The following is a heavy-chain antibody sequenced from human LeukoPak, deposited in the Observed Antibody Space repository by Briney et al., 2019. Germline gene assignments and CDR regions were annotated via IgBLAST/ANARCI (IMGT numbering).Heavy chain of an antibody. V-gene: IGHV3-11*04. CDR3: ARDRDGYPDATFDY. CDR2: ISSSGSTI. CDR1: GFTFSDYY. Sequence: AGGSLRLSCAASGFTFSDYYMSWIRQAPGKGLEWVSYISSSGSTIYYADSVKGRFTISRDNAKNSLYLQMNSLRAEDTAVYYCARDRDGYPDATFDYWGQGTLVTVSS. J-gene: IGHJ4*02. D-gene: IGHD2-15*01.